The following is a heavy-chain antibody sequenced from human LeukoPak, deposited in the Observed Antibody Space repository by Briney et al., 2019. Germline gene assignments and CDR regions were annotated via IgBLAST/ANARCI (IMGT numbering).Heavy chain of an antibody. J-gene: IGHJ4*02. Sequence: SGGSLRLSCEASGFTFSNYWMSWVRQAPGKGLEWVANIKKDGSDKSYVGSVKGRFTISRDNAKNSLYLQMNSLRAEDTAVYYCARDLYRIVVVPHYFDYWGQGTLVTVSS. D-gene: IGHD3-22*01. CDR1: GFTFSNYW. CDR2: IKKDGSDK. V-gene: IGHV3-7*01. CDR3: ARDLYRIVVVPHYFDY.